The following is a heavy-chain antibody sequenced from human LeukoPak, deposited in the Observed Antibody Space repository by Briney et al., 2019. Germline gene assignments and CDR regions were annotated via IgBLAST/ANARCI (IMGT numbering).Heavy chain of an antibody. D-gene: IGHD4-23*01. J-gene: IGHJ4*02. CDR1: GFTVSSNY. CDR3: ARELGHDYGGNSFPFGY. V-gene: IGHV3-53*05. Sequence: PGGSLRLSCAASGFTVSSNYMSWVRQAPGKGLEWVSVIYSGGSTYYADSVKGRFTISRDNSKNTLYLQMNSLRAEDTAVYYCARELGHDYGGNSFPFGYWGQGTLVTVSS. CDR2: IYSGGST.